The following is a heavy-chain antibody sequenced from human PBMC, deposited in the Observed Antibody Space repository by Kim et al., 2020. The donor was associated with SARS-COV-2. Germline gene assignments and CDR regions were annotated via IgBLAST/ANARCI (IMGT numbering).Heavy chain of an antibody. Sequence: GESLKISCKGSGYSFTSYWIGWVRQMPGKGLEWMGIIYPGDSDTRYSPSFQGQVTISADKSISTAYLQWSSLKASDTAMYYCAISPYRRELLLHYYYMDVWGKGTPVTVSS. CDR1: GYSFTSYW. J-gene: IGHJ6*03. D-gene: IGHD1-26*01. CDR2: IYPGDSDT. CDR3: AISPYRRELLLHYYYMDV. V-gene: IGHV5-51*01.